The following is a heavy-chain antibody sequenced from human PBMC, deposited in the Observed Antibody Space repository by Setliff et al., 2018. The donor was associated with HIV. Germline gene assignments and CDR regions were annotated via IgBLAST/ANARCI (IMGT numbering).Heavy chain of an antibody. CDR2: FHYSASA. CDR1: GDSITSSNYY. J-gene: IGHJ5*02. Sequence: KPSETLSLTCNVSGDSITSSNYYWGWIRQPPGKGLEWIGSFHYSASASYNPSLKSRVTISVDTSKNQFSLKLSSVTAADTAAYYCARGTAPRPASVLEFLEWLFPNWFDPWGQGTLVTVSS. D-gene: IGHD3-3*02. V-gene: IGHV4-39*07. CDR3: ARGTAPRPASVLEFLEWLFPNWFDP.